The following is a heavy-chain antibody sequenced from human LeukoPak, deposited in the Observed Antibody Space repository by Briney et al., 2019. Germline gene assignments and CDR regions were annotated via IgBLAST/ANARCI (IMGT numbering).Heavy chain of an antibody. CDR2: IYYSGST. V-gene: IGHV4-59*12. D-gene: IGHD2-2*01. J-gene: IGHJ3*02. CDR3: ARDSNAFDI. Sequence: PSETLSLTCSVSGGAISSYYWSWIRQPPGKGLEWIGYIYYSGSTNYNPSLKSRVTISVDTSKNQFSLKLSSVTAADTAVYYCARDSNAFDIWGRRTVVTVSS. CDR1: GGAISSYY.